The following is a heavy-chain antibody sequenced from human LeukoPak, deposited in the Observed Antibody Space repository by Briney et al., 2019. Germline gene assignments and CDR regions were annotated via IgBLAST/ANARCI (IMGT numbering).Heavy chain of an antibody. D-gene: IGHD5-12*01. V-gene: IGHV6-1*01. CDR2: TYYRSKWYN. CDR1: GDSVSSNSAA. CDR3: ARLGKIVATIGSYYGMDV. J-gene: IGHJ6*02. Sequence: SQTLSLTCAISGDSVSSNSAAWNWIRQSPSRGLEWLGRTYYRSKWYNDYAVSVKSRIAINPDTSKNQFSLRLNSVTPEDTAVYYCARLGKIVATIGSYYGMDVWGQGTTVTVSS.